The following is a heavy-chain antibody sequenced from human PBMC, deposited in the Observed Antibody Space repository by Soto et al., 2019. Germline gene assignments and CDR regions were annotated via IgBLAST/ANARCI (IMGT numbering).Heavy chain of an antibody. D-gene: IGHD3-9*01. V-gene: IGHV3-23*01. CDR3: AKDTRYYDILTGYSDYYGLDV. Sequence: GGSLRLSCAASGFTFISYAMSWVRQAPGKGLEWVSAISGSGGSTYYADSVKGRFTISRDNSKNTLYLQMNSLRAEDTAVYYCAKDTRYYDILTGYSDYYGLDVWGQGTTVTVSS. CDR2: ISGSGGST. J-gene: IGHJ6*02. CDR1: GFTFISYA.